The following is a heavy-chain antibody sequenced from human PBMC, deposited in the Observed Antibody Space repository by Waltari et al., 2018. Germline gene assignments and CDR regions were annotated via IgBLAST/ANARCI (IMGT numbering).Heavy chain of an antibody. D-gene: IGHD4-17*01. Sequence: EVQLVESGGGLVQPGGSLRLSCAASGFTFSSYSMNWVRKAPGKGLEWVSYISSSSSTIYYADSVKGRFTISRDNAKNSLYLQMNSLSAEDTAVYYCARPPPYGDSYFDYWGQGTLVTVSS. V-gene: IGHV3-48*01. CDR1: GFTFSSYS. J-gene: IGHJ4*02. CDR2: ISSSSSTI. CDR3: ARPPPYGDSYFDY.